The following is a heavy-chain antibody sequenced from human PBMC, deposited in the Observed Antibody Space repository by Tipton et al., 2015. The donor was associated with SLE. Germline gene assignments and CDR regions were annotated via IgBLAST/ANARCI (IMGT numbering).Heavy chain of an antibody. CDR3: ARGRHLVVVIPGSRAYGFDD. J-gene: IGHJ6*04. V-gene: IGHV4-59*01. CDR1: GASISSYY. CDR2: VYDIEFT. Sequence: TLSLTCTVSGASISSYYWSWIRQPPGKGLEWIGYVYDIEFTNYNPSLKSRVTISLDTTKNQFSLKLSSVTDADTGVYYCARGRHLVVVIPGSRAYGFDDRGKGTTVIVSS. D-gene: IGHD2-21*01.